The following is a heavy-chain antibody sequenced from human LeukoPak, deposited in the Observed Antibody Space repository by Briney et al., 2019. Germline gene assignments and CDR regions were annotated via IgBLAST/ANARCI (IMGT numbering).Heavy chain of an antibody. D-gene: IGHD3-9*01. CDR1: GGTFSSYA. V-gene: IGHV1-69*01. CDR2: IIPIFGTA. CDR3: ARTPEGDILTYFDY. J-gene: IGHJ4*02. Sequence: SVKVSCKASGGTFSSYAISWVRQAPGQGLEWMGGIIPIFGTANYAQKFQGRATITADESTSTAYMGLSSLRSEDTAVYYCARTPEGDILTYFDYWGQGTLVTVSS.